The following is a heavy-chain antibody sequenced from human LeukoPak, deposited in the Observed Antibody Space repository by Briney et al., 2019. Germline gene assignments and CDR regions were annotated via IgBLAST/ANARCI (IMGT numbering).Heavy chain of an antibody. J-gene: IGHJ4*02. D-gene: IGHD3-10*01. CDR2: FDPEDGET. CDR3: ATLVGGLGHFDY. V-gene: IGHV1-24*01. CDR1: GYTLTELS. Sequence: ASVKVSCKVSGYTLTELSMHWVRQAPGKGLEWMGGFDPEDGETIYAQKFQGRVTMTEDTSTDTAYMELSSLRSEDTAVYYCATLVGGLGHFDYWGQGTLVTVSS.